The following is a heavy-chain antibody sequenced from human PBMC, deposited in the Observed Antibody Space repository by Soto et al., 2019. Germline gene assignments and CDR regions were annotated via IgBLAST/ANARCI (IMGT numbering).Heavy chain of an antibody. Sequence: QVQLVQSGAEMQQPGASVRVSCKASGGTFSKYAFSWVRQAPGQGLEWLGGTIPMFGTPNYAQKFQGRAAISADESTATVYMELSSLRSEDTAVYFCARPLRDRNYCYGMAVWGQGTTVTVSS. CDR3: ARPLRDRNYCYGMAV. CDR1: GGTFSKYA. J-gene: IGHJ6*02. V-gene: IGHV1-69*01. D-gene: IGHD3-22*01. CDR2: TIPMFGTP.